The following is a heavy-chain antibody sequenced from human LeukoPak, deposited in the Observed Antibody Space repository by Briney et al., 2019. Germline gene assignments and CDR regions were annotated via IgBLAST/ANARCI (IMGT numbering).Heavy chain of an antibody. CDR1: GDRVSSNSAA. CDR2: TYYRSKWYN. D-gene: IGHD2-21*01. V-gene: IGHV6-1*01. Sequence: SQTLSLTCAISGDRVSSNSAAWNWIRQSPSRGLEWLGRTYYRSKWYNDYAVSVKSRTTINPDTSKNQFSLQLNSVTPEDTGVYYCARSGVIDMVPFDHWGQGTLVTVSS. J-gene: IGHJ4*02. CDR3: ARSGVIDMVPFDH.